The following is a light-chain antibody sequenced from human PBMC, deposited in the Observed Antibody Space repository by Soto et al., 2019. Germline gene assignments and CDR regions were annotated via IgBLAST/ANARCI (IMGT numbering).Light chain of an antibody. CDR2: KAS. J-gene: IGKJ1*01. CDR1: QSISSW. Sequence: DIQMTQSPSTLSASVGDRVTITCRASQSISSWLAWYQQKPGKAPKLLIYKASSLESGVPSRFSGSGSGTEFTLTIGSLQPDHFATYYCQQYNSYRRTFRQGTKVEIK. V-gene: IGKV1-5*03. CDR3: QQYNSYRRT.